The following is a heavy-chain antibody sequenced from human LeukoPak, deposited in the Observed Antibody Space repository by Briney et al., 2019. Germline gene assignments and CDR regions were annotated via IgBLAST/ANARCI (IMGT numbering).Heavy chain of an antibody. V-gene: IGHV4-59*01. D-gene: IGHD2-2*01. Sequence: PSETLSFTCTVSGFSISSYYWSWLRQPPGKGLEWLGYIYYSGSTNYNPSLKSRVTISVDTSKNQFSLKLSSVTAADTAVYYCARGPLGYCSSTSCYGYYFDYWGQGTLVTVSS. CDR3: ARGPLGYCSSTSCYGYYFDY. CDR1: GFSISSYY. J-gene: IGHJ4*02. CDR2: IYYSGST.